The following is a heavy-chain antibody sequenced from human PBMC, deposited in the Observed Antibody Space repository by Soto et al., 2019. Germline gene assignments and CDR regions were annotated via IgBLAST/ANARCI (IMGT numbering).Heavy chain of an antibody. CDR3: ARQWGE. Sequence: SETLSLTCTVYGVSITDNYYSWIRQPPGRGLEWIGYFFYAGSTSYSPSLKSRVTMSGDASKNQFSLKLTSVTAADTALYYCARQWGEWGQGILVTVSS. J-gene: IGHJ4*02. CDR1: GVSITDNY. CDR2: FFYAGST. D-gene: IGHD3-16*01. V-gene: IGHV4-59*01.